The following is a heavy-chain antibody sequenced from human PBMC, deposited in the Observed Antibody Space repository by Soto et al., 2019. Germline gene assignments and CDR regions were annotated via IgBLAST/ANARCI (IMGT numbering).Heavy chain of an antibody. D-gene: IGHD6-6*01. CDR1: GYTFTSYG. CDR2: ISAYNGNT. CDR3: ARDLSEYSSSSDAFDI. Sequence: ASVKVSCKASGYTFTSYGISWVRQAPGQGLEWMGWISAYNGNTNYAQKLQGRVTRTTDTSTSTAYMELRSLRSDDTAVYYCARDLSEYSSSSDAFDIWGQGTMVTVSS. J-gene: IGHJ3*02. V-gene: IGHV1-18*01.